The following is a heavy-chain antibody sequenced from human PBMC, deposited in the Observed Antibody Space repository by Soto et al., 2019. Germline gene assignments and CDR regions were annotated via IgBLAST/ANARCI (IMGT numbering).Heavy chain of an antibody. CDR2: MNTNSGNT. CDR1: GYTLTSYD. V-gene: IGHV1-8*01. CDR3: ARKKSYGMDV. Sequence: QVQLVQSGAEVKKPGASVKVSCKDSGYTLTSYDIKWVRQATGEGLEWMGWMNTNSGNTAYAQKFQGRVTITRNTSISTAYMEQSSLRSEDTAVYYCARKKSYGMDVWGQGTTVTVSS. J-gene: IGHJ6*02.